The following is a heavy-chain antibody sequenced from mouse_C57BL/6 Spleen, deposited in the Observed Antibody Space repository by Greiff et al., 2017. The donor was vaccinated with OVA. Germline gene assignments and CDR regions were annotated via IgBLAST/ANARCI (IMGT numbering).Heavy chain of an antibody. D-gene: IGHD2-3*01. CDR3: AHIYDGYPYYFDY. CDR1: GYTFTSYG. CDR2: IYPRSGNT. J-gene: IGHJ2*01. V-gene: IGHV1-81*01. Sequence: QVHVKQSGAELARPGASVKLSCKASGYTFTSYGISWVKQRTGQGLEWIGEIYPRSGNTYYNEKFKGKATLTADKSSSTAYMELRSLTSEDSAVYFCAHIYDGYPYYFDYWGQGTTLTVSS.